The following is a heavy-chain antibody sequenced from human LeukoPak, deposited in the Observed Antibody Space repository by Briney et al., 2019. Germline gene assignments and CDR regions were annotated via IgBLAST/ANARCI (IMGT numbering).Heavy chain of an antibody. V-gene: IGHV1-18*01. D-gene: IGHD3-3*01. J-gene: IGHJ4*02. CDR1: GYTFTSYG. CDR3: ARGLRFLEPYYFDY. Sequence: GASVKVPCKASGYTFTSYGISWVRQAPGQGLEWMGWISAYNGNTNYAQKLQGRVTMTTDTSTSTAYMELRSLRSDDTAVYYCARGLRFLEPYYFDYWGQGTLVTVSS. CDR2: ISAYNGNT.